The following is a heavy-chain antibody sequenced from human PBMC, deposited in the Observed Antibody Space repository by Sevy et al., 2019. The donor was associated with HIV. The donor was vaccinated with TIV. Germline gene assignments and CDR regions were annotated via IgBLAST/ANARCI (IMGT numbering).Heavy chain of an antibody. D-gene: IGHD3-10*01. J-gene: IGHJ4*02. CDR1: GFPFSVYP. V-gene: IGHV3-30*15. CDR2: ISSDGSAK. CDR3: ASGQDGITDDY. Sequence: GGSLRLSCAASGFPFSVYPMHWVRQAPDKRLEWVAVISSDGSAKYYSDSVRGRFTFSRDNSRNTLYLQMSSLRTEDTAVYYCASGQDGITDDYXGQGTLVTVSS.